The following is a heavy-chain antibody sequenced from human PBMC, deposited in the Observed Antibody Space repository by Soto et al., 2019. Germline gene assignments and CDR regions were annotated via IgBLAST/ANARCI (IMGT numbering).Heavy chain of an antibody. CDR2: IYSSGST. Sequence: PSETLSLTCTVSGASISSYFWTWIRQPPGKGLEWIGYIYSSGSTNYNPSLKSRVTMSVDTSKNQISLKLTSVTAADTAVYYCARKDGDWWGQGTLVTVSS. CDR1: GASISSYF. D-gene: IGHD3-10*01. J-gene: IGHJ4*02. CDR3: ARKDGDW. V-gene: IGHV4-59*01.